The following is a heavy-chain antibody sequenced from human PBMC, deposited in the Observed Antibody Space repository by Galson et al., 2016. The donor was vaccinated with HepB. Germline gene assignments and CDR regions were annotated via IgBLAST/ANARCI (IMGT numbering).Heavy chain of an antibody. CDR2: IKSKADGGTV. CDR1: GFTFSSYS. V-gene: IGHV3-15*01. Sequence: SLRLSCAASGFTFSSYSMNWVRQAPGKGLEWVAHIKSKADGGTVDYAAPVKGRFTISRDDSKNTLYLQMNSLNAEDTALYYCTVTVDVDYYDYWGQGTLVTVSS. J-gene: IGHJ4*02. D-gene: IGHD2-21*01. CDR3: TVTVDVDYYDY.